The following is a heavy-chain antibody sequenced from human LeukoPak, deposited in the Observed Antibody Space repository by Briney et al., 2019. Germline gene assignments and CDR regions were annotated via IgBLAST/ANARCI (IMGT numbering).Heavy chain of an antibody. D-gene: IGHD6-13*01. J-gene: IGHJ4*02. CDR1: GGSISSYY. Sequence: PSETPSLTCTVSGGSISSYYWSWIRQPPGKGLEWIGYIYYSGSTNYNPSLKSRVTISVDTSKNQFSLKLSSVTAADTAVYYCAGGYSSWQPEASDYWGQGTLVTVSS. V-gene: IGHV4-59*01. CDR3: AGGYSSWQPEASDY. CDR2: IYYSGST.